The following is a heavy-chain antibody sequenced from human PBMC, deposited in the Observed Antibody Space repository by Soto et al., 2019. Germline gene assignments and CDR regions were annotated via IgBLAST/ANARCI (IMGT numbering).Heavy chain of an antibody. V-gene: IGHV3-74*01. CDR2: INSDGSRT. CDR1: GFTFSSYW. CDR3: ARGDGDYYDGNGYLGRH. Sequence: EVQLVESGGGIVQPGGSLRLSFAASGFTFSSYWMHWVRQAPGKGLVWVSRINSDGSRTSYADSAKGRFTISRDNAKNTVYLQMNSLRAEDTAVYYCARGDGDYYDGNGYLGRHWGQGTLVTVSS. D-gene: IGHD3-22*01. J-gene: IGHJ4*02.